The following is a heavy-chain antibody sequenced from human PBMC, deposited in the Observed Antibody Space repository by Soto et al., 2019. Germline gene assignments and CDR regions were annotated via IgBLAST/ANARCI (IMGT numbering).Heavy chain of an antibody. CDR1: GFTFSNAW. CDR3: TSGSVDYSKYYYYYVMDV. CDR2: IKSKTDGGTT. J-gene: IGHJ6*02. V-gene: IGHV3-15*01. Sequence: SCAASGFTFSNAWMSWVRQAPGKGLEWVGRIKSKTDGGTTDYAAPVKGRFTISRDDSKNTLYLQMNSLKTEDTAVYYCTSGSVDYSKYYYYYVMDVWGQGTTVTVSS. D-gene: IGHD4-4*01.